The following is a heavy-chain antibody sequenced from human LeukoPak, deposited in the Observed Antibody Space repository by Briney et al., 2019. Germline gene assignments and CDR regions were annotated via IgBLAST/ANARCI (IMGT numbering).Heavy chain of an antibody. D-gene: IGHD3-22*01. CDR1: GGSFSGYY. CDR3: ARGQVTMIVVVIRPPYFDY. Sequence: SETLSLTCAVYGGSFSGYYWSWIRQPPGKGLEWLGEINHSGSTNYNPSLKSRVTISVDTSKNQFSLKLSSVTAADTAVYYCARGQVTMIVVVIRPPYFDYWGQGTLVTVSS. V-gene: IGHV4-34*01. CDR2: INHSGST. J-gene: IGHJ4*02.